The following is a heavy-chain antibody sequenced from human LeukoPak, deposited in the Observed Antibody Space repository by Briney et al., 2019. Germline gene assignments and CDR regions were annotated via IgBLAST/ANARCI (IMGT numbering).Heavy chain of an antibody. CDR2: IYPGDSDT. D-gene: IGHD3-22*01. CDR3: ARLSYDSSGYEVNWFDP. Sequence: GESLKISCKGSGYSFTSYWIGWVRQMPGKGLEWMGIIYPGDSDTRYSPSSQGQVTISADKSISTAYLQWSSLKASDIAMYYCARLSYDSSGYEVNWFDPWGQGTLITVSS. CDR1: GYSFTSYW. V-gene: IGHV5-51*01. J-gene: IGHJ5*02.